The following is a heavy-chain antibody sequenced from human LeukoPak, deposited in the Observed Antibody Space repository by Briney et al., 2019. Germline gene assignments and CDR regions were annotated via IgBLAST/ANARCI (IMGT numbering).Heavy chain of an antibody. Sequence: PSETLSLTCAVYGGSFSGYYWSWIRQPPGKGLEWIGEINHSGSTNYNPSLKSRVTISVDTSKNQFSLKLSSVTAADTAVYYCARDPSGYYVRWFDPWGQGTQVTVSS. CDR3: ARDPSGYYVRWFDP. V-gene: IGHV4-34*01. CDR1: GGSFSGYY. J-gene: IGHJ5*02. D-gene: IGHD3-3*01. CDR2: INHSGST.